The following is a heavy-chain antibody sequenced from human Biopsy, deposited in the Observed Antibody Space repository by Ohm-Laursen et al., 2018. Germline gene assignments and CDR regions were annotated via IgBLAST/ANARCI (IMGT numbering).Heavy chain of an antibody. CDR1: GKTFSDYY. D-gene: IGHD2-15*01. CDR3: GNEVHGRDY. CDR2: INQSGRT. Sequence: GTLSLTCAVYGKTFSDYYWSWIRQPPGKGLEWIGQINQSGRTNYNPSLKSRVNISADKSNNQFSLKLASVTSADTAVYFCGNEVHGRDYWGLGALVTVSS. V-gene: IGHV4-34*08. J-gene: IGHJ4*02.